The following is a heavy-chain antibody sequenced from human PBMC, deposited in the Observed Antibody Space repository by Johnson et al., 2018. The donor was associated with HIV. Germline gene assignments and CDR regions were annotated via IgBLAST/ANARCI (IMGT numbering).Heavy chain of an antibody. V-gene: IGHV3-30*03. CDR1: GFTFSSYD. Sequence: QMQLVESGGGVVQPGRSLRLSCAASGFTFSSYDMHWVRQAPGKGMEWVALISYDGSNKYYADSVKGRFNISRDNSKNALYLQMNSLRAEDTAVYYCARASYYYGSADIWGQGTMVTVSS. CDR3: ARASYYYGSADI. J-gene: IGHJ3*02. D-gene: IGHD3-10*01. CDR2: ISYDGSNK.